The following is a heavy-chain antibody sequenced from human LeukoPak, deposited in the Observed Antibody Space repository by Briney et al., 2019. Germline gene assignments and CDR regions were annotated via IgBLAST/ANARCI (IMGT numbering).Heavy chain of an antibody. J-gene: IGHJ6*04. CDR1: GFTFSTYW. CDR2: ISSDGINT. V-gene: IGHV3-74*01. Sequence: GGSLRLSCAASGFTFSTYWMHWVRQAPGKGLVWVSRISSDGINTNYADSVKGRFTISRDNAKNTLYLQMNSLRAEDTAVYYCAELGITMIGGVWGKGTTVTISS. D-gene: IGHD3-10*02. CDR3: AELGITMIGGV.